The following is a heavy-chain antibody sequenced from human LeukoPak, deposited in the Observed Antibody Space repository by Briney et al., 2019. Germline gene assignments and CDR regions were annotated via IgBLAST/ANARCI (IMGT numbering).Heavy chain of an antibody. CDR1: GGSISSYY. Sequence: SETLSLTCTVSGGSISSYYWSWIRQPPGKGLEWIGCIYYSGSTNYNPSLKSRVTISVDTSKNQFSLKLSSVTAADTAVYYCARHARYYDSSGYYYFDYWGQGTLVTVSS. CDR2: IYYSGST. D-gene: IGHD3-22*01. V-gene: IGHV4-59*08. CDR3: ARHARYYDSSGYYYFDY. J-gene: IGHJ4*02.